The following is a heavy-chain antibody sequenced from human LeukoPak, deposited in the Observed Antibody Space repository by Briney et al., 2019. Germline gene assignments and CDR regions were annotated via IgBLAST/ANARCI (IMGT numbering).Heavy chain of an antibody. CDR3: ARGIMWGYHYYMDC. CDR2: IYYSGSI. J-gene: IGHJ6*03. V-gene: IGHV4-59*01. D-gene: IGHD2-21*01. Sequence: SETLSLTCTVSGGSISSYYWSWIRQPPGNGLEWIGYIYYSGSINYNPSLKSRVTVSVDTSKNQFSLKLSSVTAADTAVYYCARGIMWGYHYYMDCWGKGTTVTVSS. CDR1: GGSISSYY.